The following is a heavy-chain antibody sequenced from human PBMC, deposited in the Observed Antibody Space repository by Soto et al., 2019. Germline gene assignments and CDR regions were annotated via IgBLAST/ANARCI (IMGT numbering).Heavy chain of an antibody. D-gene: IGHD4-17*01. Sequence: EVQLVESGGGLVQPGGSLRLSCAASGFTFSSYWMTWVRQAPGKGLEWVANIKQDGSDKYYVDSVKGRFTISRDNAKDSLHLQNNSLRAEDTAVYDCVRSRYGGCFDFWGQGTLVTVSS. CDR2: IKQDGSDK. CDR1: GFTFSSYW. CDR3: VRSRYGGCFDF. J-gene: IGHJ4*02. V-gene: IGHV3-7*04.